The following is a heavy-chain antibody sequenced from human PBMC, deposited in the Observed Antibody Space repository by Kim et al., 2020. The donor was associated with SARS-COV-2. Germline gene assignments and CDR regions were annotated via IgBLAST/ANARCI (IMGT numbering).Heavy chain of an antibody. D-gene: IGHD1-26*01. CDR3: ARVYFINWFDP. V-gene: IGHV3-66*01. J-gene: IGHJ5*02. Sequence: GGSLRLSCAASGLIVSGNYMSWVRQAPGKGLEWVSVIYSDGSTSYIDSVKGRLTISRDNSKNTLYLQMNSLRAEDTAVYYCARVYFINWFDPWGQGTLVTVSA. CDR1: GLIVSGNY. CDR2: IYSDGST.